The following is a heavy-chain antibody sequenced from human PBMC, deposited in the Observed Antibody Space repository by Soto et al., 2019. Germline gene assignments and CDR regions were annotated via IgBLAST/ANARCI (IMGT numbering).Heavy chain of an antibody. Sequence: GGSLRLSCAASGFTFSSYGMHWVRQAPGKGLEWVAVISYDGSNKYYADSVKGRFTISRDNSKNTLYLQMNSLRAEDTAVYYCANAVRTLDLVAADYFDYWGQGTLVTVSS. J-gene: IGHJ4*02. V-gene: IGHV3-30*18. D-gene: IGHD6-13*01. CDR1: GFTFSSYG. CDR2: ISYDGSNK. CDR3: ANAVRTLDLVAADYFDY.